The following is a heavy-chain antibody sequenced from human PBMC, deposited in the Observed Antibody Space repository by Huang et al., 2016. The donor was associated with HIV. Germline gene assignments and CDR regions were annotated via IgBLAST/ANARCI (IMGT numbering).Heavy chain of an antibody. CDR2: FSAYNVNT. CDR3: ARDHWYPLQNWFDL. V-gene: IGHV1-18*01. J-gene: IGHJ5*01. D-gene: IGHD1-1*01. Sequence: QVELVQSGAEVKRPGASVRVSCKAAGYIFTKYGINWVRKAPGKGLEWMGSFSAYNVNTNYAEKFQGRVTLTRDTSATTAYMELRDVTSADTAVYYCARDHWYPLQNWFDLWGQGTLVTVSS. CDR1: GYIFTKYG.